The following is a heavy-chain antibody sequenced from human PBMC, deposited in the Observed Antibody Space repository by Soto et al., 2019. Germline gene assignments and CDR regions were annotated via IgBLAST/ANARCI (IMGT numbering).Heavy chain of an antibody. J-gene: IGHJ4*02. CDR1: GDSVSSNSAA. CDR3: VRGQFSAFDC. Sequence: PSQTLSLTCAISGDSVSSNSAAWNWISQSPSRGLEWLGRTYYRSKWNSDYAVSVRGRITINPDTSKSQFSLQLNSVTPEDTAVYYCVRGQFSAFDCWGQGTLVTVSS. CDR2: TYYRSKWNS. V-gene: IGHV6-1*01.